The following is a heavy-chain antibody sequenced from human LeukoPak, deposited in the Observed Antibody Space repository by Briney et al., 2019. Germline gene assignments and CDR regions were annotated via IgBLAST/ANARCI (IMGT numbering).Heavy chain of an antibody. Sequence: GGSLRLSCAASGFTFSNYWMHWVRQAPGKGLEWVSAISGSGGSTYYADSVKGRFTISRDNSKNTLYLQMNSLRAEDTAVYYCAKDLSYYDFWSGYYTPDYYYGMDVWGQGTTVTVSS. J-gene: IGHJ6*02. D-gene: IGHD3-3*01. V-gene: IGHV3-23*01. CDR3: AKDLSYYDFWSGYYTPDYYYGMDV. CDR2: ISGSGGST. CDR1: GFTFSNYW.